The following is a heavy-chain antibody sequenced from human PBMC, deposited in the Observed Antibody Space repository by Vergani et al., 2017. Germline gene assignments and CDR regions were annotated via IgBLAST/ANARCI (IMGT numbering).Heavy chain of an antibody. Sequence: EVQLLQSGGGVIQPGGSVRLSCAASGFTFINAWMTWVRQAPGKGLEWVGRIKSKTDGGTTYYAAPVKGKFTISRDDSKRLAYLQLSGLKTEDTAVYFCSRGRGYSFGYSDYWGQGTLVTVSS. J-gene: IGHJ4*02. CDR1: GFTFINAW. CDR2: IKSKTDGGTT. V-gene: IGHV3-15*01. CDR3: SRGRGYSFGYSDY. D-gene: IGHD5-18*01.